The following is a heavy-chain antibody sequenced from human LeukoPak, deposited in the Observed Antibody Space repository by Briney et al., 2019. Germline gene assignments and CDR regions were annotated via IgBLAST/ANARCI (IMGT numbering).Heavy chain of an antibody. CDR2: IDPNGGST. CDR1: GYIFTGYY. Sequence: ASVKVSCKASGYIFTGYYIHWVRQVPGQGLEWMGIIDPNGGSTSYALKFQGRLTLTRDTSTSTVFMDLSSLRSEDTSIYYCVRIGYSSGWYSGPYDYWGQGALVTVSS. D-gene: IGHD6-19*01. J-gene: IGHJ4*02. CDR3: VRIGYSSGWYSGPYDY. V-gene: IGHV1-46*01.